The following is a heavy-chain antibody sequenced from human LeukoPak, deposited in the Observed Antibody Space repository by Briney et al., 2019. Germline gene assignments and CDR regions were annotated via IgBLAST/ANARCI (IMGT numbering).Heavy chain of an antibody. Sequence: ASVKVSCKTSGYTFTSYYIHWLRQAPGQRFEWMGWSDPKSGATKYEHFQGRVTMTRDTSISTAYMELSRLRSDDTAVYYCARNYYDSSGYYLLIYYYYYMDVWGKGTTVTVSS. D-gene: IGHD3-22*01. V-gene: IGHV1-2*02. J-gene: IGHJ6*03. CDR3: ARNYYDSSGYYLLIYYYYYMDV. CDR1: GYTFTSYY. CDR2: SDPKSGAT.